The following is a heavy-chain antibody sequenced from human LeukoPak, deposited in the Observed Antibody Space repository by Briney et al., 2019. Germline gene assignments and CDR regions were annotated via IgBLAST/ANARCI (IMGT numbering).Heavy chain of an antibody. J-gene: IGHJ4*02. V-gene: IGHV3-9*01. Sequence: GRSLRLSRAASGFTFDDYAMHWVRQAPGKGLEWVSGISWNSGSIGYADSVKGRFTISRDNAKNSLYLQMNSLRAEDTALYYCAKGKPMYSSSWFDYWGQGTLVTVSS. D-gene: IGHD6-13*01. CDR2: ISWNSGSI. CDR1: GFTFDDYA. CDR3: AKGKPMYSSSWFDY.